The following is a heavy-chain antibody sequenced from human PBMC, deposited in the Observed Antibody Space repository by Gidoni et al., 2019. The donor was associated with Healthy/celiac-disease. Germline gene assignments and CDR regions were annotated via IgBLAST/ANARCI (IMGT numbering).Heavy chain of an antibody. CDR2: IWYDGSNK. J-gene: IGHJ4*02. CDR3: AREGGYSYGYLDY. CDR1: GFTFSSYG. Sequence: QVQLVESGGGVVQPGRSLRLSCAASGFTFSSYGMHWVRQAPGKGLEWVAVIWYDGSNKYDADSVKGRFTISRDNSKNTLYLQMNSLRAEDTAVYYCAREGGYSYGYLDYWGQGTLVTVSS. V-gene: IGHV3-33*01. D-gene: IGHD5-18*01.